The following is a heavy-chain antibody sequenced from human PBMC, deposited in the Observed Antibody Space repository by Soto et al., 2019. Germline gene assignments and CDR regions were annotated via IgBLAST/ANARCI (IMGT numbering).Heavy chain of an antibody. V-gene: IGHV4-30-4*01. J-gene: IGHJ6*02. CDR1: GDSMSSGDYY. Sequence: SETLSLTCTVSGDSMSSGDYYWSWIRQPPGKGLEWIGYIYYSGSTHYNPSLKSRVTISLDTSKNQFSLKLSPVTAADTAVYYCARAVLRYYYGMDVWGQGTTVTVSS. CDR2: IYYSGST. CDR3: ARAVLRYYYGMDV. D-gene: IGHD1-20*01.